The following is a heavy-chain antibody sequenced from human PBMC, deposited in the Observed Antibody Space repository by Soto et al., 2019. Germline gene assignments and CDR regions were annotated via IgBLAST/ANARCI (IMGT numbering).Heavy chain of an antibody. V-gene: IGHV3-48*01. CDR2: ISSSSSTI. J-gene: IGHJ4*02. Sequence: GGSLRLSCAASGFTFSSYSMNWVRQAPGKGLERFSYISSSSSTIYYADSVKGRFTISRDTSENTLYLQMNSLRAEDTAVYYFAKNTYYYDSSGYYSLYYFDYWGQGTLVTVSS. CDR1: GFTFSSYS. D-gene: IGHD3-22*01. CDR3: AKNTYYYDSSGYYSLYYFDY.